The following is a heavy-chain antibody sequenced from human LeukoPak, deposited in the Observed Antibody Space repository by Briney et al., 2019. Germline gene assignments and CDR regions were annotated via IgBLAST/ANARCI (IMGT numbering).Heavy chain of an antibody. J-gene: IGHJ4*02. CDR1: GFTFSSYA. D-gene: IGHD2-15*01. V-gene: IGHV3-23*01. CDR2: ISGSGGST. CDR3: ANIGYCSGGSCYKAPD. Sequence: PGGSLRLSCAASGFTFSSYAMSWVRQAPGKGLEWVSAISGSGGSTYYADSVKGRFTISRDNSKNTLYLQMNSLRAEDTAVYYCANIGYCSGGSCYKAPDWGQGTLVTVSS.